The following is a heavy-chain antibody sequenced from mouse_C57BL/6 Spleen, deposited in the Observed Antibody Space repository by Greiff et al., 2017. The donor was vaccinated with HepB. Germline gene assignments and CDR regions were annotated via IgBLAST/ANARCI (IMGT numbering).Heavy chain of an antibody. CDR2: ISYDGSN. J-gene: IGHJ1*03. Sequence: DVQLQESGPGLVKPSQSLSLTCSVTGYSITSGYYWNWIRQFPGNKLEWMGYISYDGSNNYNPSLKNRISITRDTSKNQFFLKLNSVTTEDTATYYCASLFITTVVATPYWYFDVWGTGTTVTVSS. CDR1: GYSITSGYY. D-gene: IGHD1-1*01. CDR3: ASLFITTVVATPYWYFDV. V-gene: IGHV3-6*01.